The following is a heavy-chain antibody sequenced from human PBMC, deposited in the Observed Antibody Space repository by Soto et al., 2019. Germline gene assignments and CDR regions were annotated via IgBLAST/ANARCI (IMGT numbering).Heavy chain of an antibody. CDR2: MNPNSGNT. D-gene: IGHD3-10*01. Sequence: QVQLVQSGAEVKKPGASVKVSCKASGYTFTSYDINWVRQATGQGLEWMGWMNPNSGNTGYAQKFQSRVTRTRNTSISTAYMELSSLRSEDTAVYCCARGINYYDSGDDAFEIWGQGTMVTVSS. J-gene: IGHJ3*02. CDR3: ARGINYYDSGDDAFEI. CDR1: GYTFTSYD. V-gene: IGHV1-8*01.